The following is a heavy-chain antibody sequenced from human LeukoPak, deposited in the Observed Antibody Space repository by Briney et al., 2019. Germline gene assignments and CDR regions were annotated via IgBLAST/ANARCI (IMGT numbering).Heavy chain of an antibody. D-gene: IGHD3-10*01. CDR3: ARITMVRGVIGYYYYYYMDV. CDR1: GYTFTSYG. Sequence: ASVKVSCKASGYTFTSYGVSWVRQAPGQGLEWMGWISGHNGDTNYAQKLQDRVSMTTDTSTSTAYMELRSLRSDDTAVYYCARITMVRGVIGYYYYYYMDVWGKGTTVTVSS. CDR2: ISGHNGDT. V-gene: IGHV1-18*01. J-gene: IGHJ6*03.